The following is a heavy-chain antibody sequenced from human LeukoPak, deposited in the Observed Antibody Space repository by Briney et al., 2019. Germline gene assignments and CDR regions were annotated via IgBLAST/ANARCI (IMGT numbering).Heavy chain of an antibody. CDR3: ARRAGSGWSINWFDP. D-gene: IGHD6-19*01. Sequence: SETLSLTCTVSGAFISSYYWSWIRQPPGKGLEWIGKIHYSGSTNYNPSLKSRVTISVDTSKNQFSLKLSSVTAADTAVYYCARRAGSGWSINWFDPWGQGTLITVSS. V-gene: IGHV4-59*08. CDR2: IHYSGST. CDR1: GAFISSYY. J-gene: IGHJ5*02.